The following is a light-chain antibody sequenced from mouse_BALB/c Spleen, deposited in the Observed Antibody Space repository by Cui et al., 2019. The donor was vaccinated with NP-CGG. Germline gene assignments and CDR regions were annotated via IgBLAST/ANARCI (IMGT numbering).Light chain of an antibody. Sequence: HAVVTQVSALSTSPGLTVTLTCRSSTEAVTTSNYANRVQEKPDHLFTGLIGGTNNRPPGVPARFSGSLIEDKAALTITGAQTEDEAIYFCALWYSNHWVFGGGTKLTVL. CDR3: ALWYSNHWV. J-gene: IGLJ1*01. V-gene: IGLV1*01. CDR1: TEAVTTSNY. CDR2: GTN.